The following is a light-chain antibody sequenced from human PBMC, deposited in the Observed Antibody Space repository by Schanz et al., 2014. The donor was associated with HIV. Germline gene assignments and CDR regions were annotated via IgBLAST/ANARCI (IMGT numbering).Light chain of an antibody. V-gene: IGLV2-8*01. Sequence: QSALTQPPSASGSPGQSVTITCTGTSSDVGGYDFVSWYQQHPGKAPKLMIYEVTKRPLGVPNRFSGSKSGNTASLTVSGLQAEDEADYYCSSYTSSSTVVFGGGTQLTVL. CDR3: SSYTSSSTVV. CDR1: SSDVGGYDF. CDR2: EVT. J-gene: IGLJ2*01.